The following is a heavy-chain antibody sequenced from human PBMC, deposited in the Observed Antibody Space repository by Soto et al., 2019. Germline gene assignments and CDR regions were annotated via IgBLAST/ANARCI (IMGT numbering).Heavy chain of an antibody. V-gene: IGHV4-61*08. CDR3: ARDCGGYPHYYYGMDV. CDR1: GGSISGDGYH. J-gene: IGHJ6*02. CDR2: IYYSGST. D-gene: IGHD2-21*01. Sequence: PSETLSLTCTVSGGSISGDGYHWSWIRQPPGKDLEWIGYIYYSGSTNYNPSLKSRVTISVDTSKNQFSLKLSSVTAADTAVYYCARDCGGYPHYYYGMDVWGQGTTVTVSS.